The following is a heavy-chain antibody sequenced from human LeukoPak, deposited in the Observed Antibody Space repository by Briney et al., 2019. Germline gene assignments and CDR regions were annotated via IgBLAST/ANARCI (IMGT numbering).Heavy chain of an antibody. CDR2: INHSGST. D-gene: IGHD6-13*01. CDR3: ARANGAAAGEGWFDP. J-gene: IGHJ5*02. Sequence: SETLSLTCAVYGGSFSGYYWSWIRQRPGKGLEWIGEINHSGSTNYNPSLKSRVTISVDTSKNQFSLKLSSVTAADTAVYYCARANGAAAGEGWFDPWGQGTLVTVSS. V-gene: IGHV4-34*01. CDR1: GGSFSGYY.